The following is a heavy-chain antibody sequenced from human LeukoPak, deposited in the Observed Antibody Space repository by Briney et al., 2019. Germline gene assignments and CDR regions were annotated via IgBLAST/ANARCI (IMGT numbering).Heavy chain of an antibody. CDR2: ISSSGSTI. CDR1: GFTFSSYE. CDR3: ARGVYYGMDV. J-gene: IGHJ6*04. V-gene: IGHV3-48*03. Sequence: PGGSLRLSCAASGFTFSSYEMNWVRQAPGKGLEWVSYISSSGSTIYYADSVKGRFTISRDNAKDSLYLQMNSLRAEDTAVYYCARGVYYGMDVWGKGTTVTVSS.